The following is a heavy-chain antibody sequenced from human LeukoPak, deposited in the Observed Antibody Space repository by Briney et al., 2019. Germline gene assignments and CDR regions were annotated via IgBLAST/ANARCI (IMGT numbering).Heavy chain of an antibody. Sequence: KSGGSLRLSCAASGFTFSDYYMSWIRQAPGKGLEWVSYISTGGSAIYYADSVKGRFTISRDNAKNSLYLQMNSLRVEDTAVYYCARDRGYCSGGSCLGYYMDVWGKGTTVTVSS. CDR3: ARDRGYCSGGSCLGYYMDV. V-gene: IGHV3-11*04. CDR1: GFTFSDYY. D-gene: IGHD2-15*01. CDR2: ISTGGSAI. J-gene: IGHJ6*03.